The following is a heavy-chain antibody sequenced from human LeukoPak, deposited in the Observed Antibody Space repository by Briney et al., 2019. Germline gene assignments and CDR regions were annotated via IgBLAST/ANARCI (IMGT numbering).Heavy chain of an antibody. CDR2: ISGYNSNT. J-gene: IGHJ4*02. D-gene: IGHD1-26*01. V-gene: IGHV1-18*01. CDR3: ARDEPVVGGTLVDY. CDR1: GYTFKTYG. Sequence: ASVKVSCKASGYTFKTYGITWVRQAPGQGLEWMGWISGYNSNTNYAQKFQGRVTMTTDTFTSTAYMELRSLRYDDTAVYYCARDEPVVGGTLVDYWGQGTLVTVSS.